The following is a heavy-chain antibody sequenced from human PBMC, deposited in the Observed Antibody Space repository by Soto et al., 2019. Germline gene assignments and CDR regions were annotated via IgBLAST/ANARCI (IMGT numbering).Heavy chain of an antibody. CDR2: ILSDGSP. CDR3: VRTVGSSWFFDL. V-gene: IGHV4-39*01. J-gene: IGHJ2*01. D-gene: IGHD3-10*01. CDR1: GASISSGDYY. Sequence: QLQLRQSGPGLVQPSETLSLTCSVSGASISSGDYYWGWFRQPPGQGLEWIGSILSDGSPYYNPSLQGRVTLCIDTSRNLCSLKLNSATAADTAVYYCVRTVGSSWFFDLWGRGTLITVSS.